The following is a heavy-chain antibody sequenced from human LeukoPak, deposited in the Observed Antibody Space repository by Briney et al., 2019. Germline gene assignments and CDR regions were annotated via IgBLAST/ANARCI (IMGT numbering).Heavy chain of an antibody. CDR3: ARDIGVTPYFDY. Sequence: PSETLSLTCTVSGGSISSGSYYWSWIRQPAGKGLEWIGRIYTSGSTNYNPSLKSRVTISVDKSKNQFSLKLSSVTAADTAVYYCARDIGVTPYFDYWGQGTLVTVSS. CDR2: IYTSGST. CDR1: GGSISSGSYY. D-gene: IGHD2-15*01. V-gene: IGHV4-61*02. J-gene: IGHJ4*02.